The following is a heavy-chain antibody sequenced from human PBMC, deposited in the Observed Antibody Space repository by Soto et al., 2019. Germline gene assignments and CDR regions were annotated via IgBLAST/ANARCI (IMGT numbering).Heavy chain of an antibody. J-gene: IGHJ4*02. Sequence: SETLSLTCTVSGGSISSSSYYWGWIRQPPGKGLEWIGSIYYSGSTYYNPSLKSRVTVSVDTSKNQFSLKLSSVTAADTAVYYCARRWGPYYYDSTIQNWGQGTLVTVSS. CDR1: GGSISSSSYY. CDR3: ARRWGPYYYDSTIQN. V-gene: IGHV4-39*01. D-gene: IGHD3-22*01. CDR2: IYYSGST.